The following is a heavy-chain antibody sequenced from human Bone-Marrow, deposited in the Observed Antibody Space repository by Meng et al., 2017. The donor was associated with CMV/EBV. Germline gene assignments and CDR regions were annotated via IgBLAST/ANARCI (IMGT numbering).Heavy chain of an antibody. CDR1: RFNFNTYG. CDR3: ARGPRFGELFD. V-gene: IGHV3-7*01. CDR2: IKQDGSEK. D-gene: IGHD3-10*01. J-gene: IGHJ4*02. Sequence: GGSLRLSCAASRFNFNTYGIHWVRQAPGKGLEWVANIKQDGSEKYYVDSVKGRFTISRDNAKNSLYLRINSLRAEDTAVYYCARGPRFGELFDWGQGKLVPGAS.